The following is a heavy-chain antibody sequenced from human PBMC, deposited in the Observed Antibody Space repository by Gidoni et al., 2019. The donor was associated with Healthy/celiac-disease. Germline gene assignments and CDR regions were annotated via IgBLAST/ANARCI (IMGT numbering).Heavy chain of an antibody. Sequence: EVQLLESGGGLVQPGGSLRLPCAASGFPFRSHDMGWVRQAPGKGLGWVSAISGSGGSTYYADCGKGRFTISRDNSKNTLYLQMNSLRAEDTAVYYCAKAPPVVVSSKSRSGDDYWGQGTLVTVSS. CDR1: GFPFRSHD. CDR2: ISGSGGST. J-gene: IGHJ4*02. D-gene: IGHD3-22*01. CDR3: AKAPPVVVSSKSRSGDDY. V-gene: IGHV3-23*01.